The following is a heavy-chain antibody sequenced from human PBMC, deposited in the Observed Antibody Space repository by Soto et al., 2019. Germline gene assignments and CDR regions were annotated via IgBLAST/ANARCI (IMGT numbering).Heavy chain of an antibody. D-gene: IGHD3-10*01. CDR1: GFTFSNYV. Sequence: EVQLLESGGGLVQPGGSLRISCAASGFTFSNYVMTWVRQAPGRGLEWVSGISASGGSTYYSDSVKGRFTISRDNSNGMLFLQMHGLGAEDTAVYYCEQASDASGSYRVDYWGQGTLVTVSS. J-gene: IGHJ4*02. V-gene: IGHV3-23*01. CDR2: ISASGGST. CDR3: EQASDASGSYRVDY.